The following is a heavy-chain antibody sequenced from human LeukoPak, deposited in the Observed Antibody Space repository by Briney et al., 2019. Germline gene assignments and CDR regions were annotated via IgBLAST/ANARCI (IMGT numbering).Heavy chain of an antibody. CDR3: ASRHCSGGCCYMGY. CDR2: INSDGSTT. J-gene: IGHJ4*02. CDR1: GFTFSTYW. Sequence: GGSLRLSCAASGFTFSTYWMHWVRQAPGKGLVRVSRINSDGSTTNYADSVKGRFTISRDNAENTLYLQMNSLRAEDTAVYYCASRHCSGGCCYMGYWGQGTLVTVSS. V-gene: IGHV3-74*01. D-gene: IGHD2-15*01.